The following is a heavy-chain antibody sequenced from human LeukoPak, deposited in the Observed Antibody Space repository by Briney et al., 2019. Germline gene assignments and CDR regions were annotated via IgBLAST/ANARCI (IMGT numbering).Heavy chain of an antibody. V-gene: IGHV3-53*01. CDR1: GFTVSSNY. CDR2: IYSGGST. J-gene: IGHJ4*02. CDR3: ARRSDYGDYRYYFDY. Sequence: PGGSLRLSCAASGFTVSSNYMSWGRQAPGKGLEWVSVIYSGGSTYYADSVKGRFTISRDTSKNTLYLQMNSLRAEDTAVYYCARRSDYGDYRYYFDYWGQGTLVPVSS. D-gene: IGHD4-17*01.